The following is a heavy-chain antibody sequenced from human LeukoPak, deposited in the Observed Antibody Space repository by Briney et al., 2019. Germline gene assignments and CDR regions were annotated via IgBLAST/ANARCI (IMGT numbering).Heavy chain of an antibody. Sequence: SVKVSCKASGGTFSSYAISWVRQAPGQGLEWMGGIIPIFGTANYAQKFQGRVTITADESTSTAYMELSSLRSEDTAVYYCARRCDMDYYFDYWGQGTLVTVSS. CDR3: ARRCDMDYYFDY. D-gene: IGHD3-9*01. CDR2: IIPIFGTA. CDR1: GGTFSSYA. J-gene: IGHJ4*02. V-gene: IGHV1-69*13.